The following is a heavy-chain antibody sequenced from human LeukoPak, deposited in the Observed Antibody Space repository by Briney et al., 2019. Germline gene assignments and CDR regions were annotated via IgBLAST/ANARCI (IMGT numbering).Heavy chain of an antibody. CDR1: GFTVSSNY. V-gene: IGHV3-66*01. J-gene: IGHJ6*03. Sequence: GGSLRLSCAASGFTVSSNYMSWVRQAPGKGLEWVSVIYSGGSTYYADSVKGRFTISRDNSKNTLYLQMNSLRPEDTAVYYCAKASSTIASRGTYYYYYYMDVWGKGTTVTVSS. CDR2: IYSGGST. D-gene: IGHD6-6*01. CDR3: AKASSTIASRGTYYYYYYMDV.